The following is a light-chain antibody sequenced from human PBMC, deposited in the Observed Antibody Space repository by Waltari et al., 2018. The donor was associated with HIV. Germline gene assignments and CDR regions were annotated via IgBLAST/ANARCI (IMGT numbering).Light chain of an antibody. J-gene: IGLJ3*02. V-gene: IGLV2-14*01. Sequence: QSALTQPASVSGSPGQSLTISCTGSPSDFGLYNFISWYQQHPGGVPKVIISEVSSRPSGVSSRFSGSKSGNTASLTISWLQTEDEADYYCTSFTSNYTVMFGGGTKVTVL. CDR1: PSDFGLYNF. CDR2: EVS. CDR3: TSFTSNYTVM.